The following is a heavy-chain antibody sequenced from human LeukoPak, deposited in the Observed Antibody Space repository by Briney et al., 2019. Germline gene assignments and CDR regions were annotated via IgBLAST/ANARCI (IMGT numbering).Heavy chain of an antibody. CDR1: GFTFGEYA. Sequence: GGSLSLSCVASGFTFGEYAMHWVRQAPGEGRKWVSGMRWNSGGIAYAAYVKGRFPISRDNAKNSLYLQMNSLRAEDTALYHCVKDMWADVPRHLHCSGVICKVNAFDVWGHGTVVSVSS. CDR2: MRWNSGGI. V-gene: IGHV3-9*01. J-gene: IGHJ3*01. D-gene: IGHD2-15*01. CDR3: VKDMWADVPRHLHCSGVICKVNAFDV.